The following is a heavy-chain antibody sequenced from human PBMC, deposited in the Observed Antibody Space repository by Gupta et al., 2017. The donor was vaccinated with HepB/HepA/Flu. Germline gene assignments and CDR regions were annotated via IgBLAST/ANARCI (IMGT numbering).Heavy chain of an antibody. V-gene: IGHV4-34*02. Sequence: QVQLQRWGSGLFKPSETLSLTCAVSGGSFSGYFWSWIRQSHAKDLEWIGEINDRGIANYNPALKSRVTLSGGTYRKQISLNVSAGTAADTALSYCARVITRVRGRPYYRIDVWGRGTTVTVSS. CDR2: INDRGIA. D-gene: IGHD3-10*01. CDR1: GGSFSGYF. J-gene: IGHJ6*02. CDR3: ARVITRVRGRPYYRIDV.